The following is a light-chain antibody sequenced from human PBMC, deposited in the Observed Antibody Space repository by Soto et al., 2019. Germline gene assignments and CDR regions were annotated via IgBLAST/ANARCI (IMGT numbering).Light chain of an antibody. CDR3: QQRTNWPPT. J-gene: IGKJ4*01. CDR2: SAS. CDR1: QNVRND. Sequence: EILLTQSPATLSLSPGERATLSCRASQNVRNDLVWYLQKPGQAPRLLIYSASNRATGIPARFSGSGSGTYFTLTISSLEPEDFAVYYCQQRTNWPPTFGGGTKVEFK. V-gene: IGKV3-11*01.